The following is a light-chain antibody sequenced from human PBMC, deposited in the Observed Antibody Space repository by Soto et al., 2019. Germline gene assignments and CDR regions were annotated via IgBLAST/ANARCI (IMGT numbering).Light chain of an antibody. Sequence: QSVLTQPPCASGSPGQSVTISCTGTSSDVGAYDYVSWYQQHPGEAPKLMIYEVTKRPSGVPDRFSGSKSGNTASLTVSGLQTEDEADYYCSSFANSNNFVFGTGTKVT. CDR2: EVT. J-gene: IGLJ1*01. V-gene: IGLV2-8*01. CDR1: SSDVGAYDY. CDR3: SSFANSNNFV.